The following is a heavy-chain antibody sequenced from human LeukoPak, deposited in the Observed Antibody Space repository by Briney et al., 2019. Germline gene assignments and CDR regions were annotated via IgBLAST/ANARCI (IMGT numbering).Heavy chain of an antibody. CDR3: ARLYDSSGYYQFYFDY. D-gene: IGHD3-22*01. J-gene: IGHJ4*02. CDR1: GYSFTSYW. CDR2: IYPGDSDT. Sequence: GESLKISCKGSGYSFTSYWIGWVRQMPGKGLEWMGIIYPGDSDTRYSPSFQGQVTISADKSISTAYLQWSSLKASGTAMYYCARLYDSSGYYQFYFDYWGQGTLVTVSS. V-gene: IGHV5-51*01.